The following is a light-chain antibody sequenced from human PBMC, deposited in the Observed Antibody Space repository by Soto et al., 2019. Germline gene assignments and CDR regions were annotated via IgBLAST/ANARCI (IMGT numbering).Light chain of an antibody. Sequence: DIPMTQSPSSLSASVGDRVTITCRASQSINTYLNWYQQKPGSAPKHLIYAASSLQSGVPSRFRGSGSGTYFTFTISSLQPEDFATYYCQQPYPTPRYTFGQGTKLETK. CDR3: QQPYPTPRYT. V-gene: IGKV1-39*01. CDR2: AAS. CDR1: QSINTY. J-gene: IGKJ2*01.